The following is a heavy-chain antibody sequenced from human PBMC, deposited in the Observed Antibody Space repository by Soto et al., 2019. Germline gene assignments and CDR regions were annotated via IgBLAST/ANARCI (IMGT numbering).Heavy chain of an antibody. CDR3: ARSITAAGTGYFQH. V-gene: IGHV4-34*01. D-gene: IGHD6-13*01. Sequence: PSETLSLTCAVYGGSFSGYYWSWIRQPPGKGLEWIGEINHSGSTNYNPSLKSRVTISVDTSKNQFSLKLSSVTAADTAVFYCARSITAAGTGYFQHWGQGTLVTVSS. CDR2: INHSGST. CDR1: GGSFSGYY. J-gene: IGHJ1*01.